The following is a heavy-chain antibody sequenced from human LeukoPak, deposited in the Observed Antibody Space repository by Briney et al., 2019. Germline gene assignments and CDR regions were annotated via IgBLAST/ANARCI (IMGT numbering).Heavy chain of an antibody. CDR3: GTQITMPHRRHFDY. Sequence: PSETLSLTCTLSGGSISSSYYYWGWIRQPPGKGLDWIGSISYSGTTYYSPSLKSRVTISVDTSKNQFSLKLSSVTAADTAVYYCGTQITMPHRRHFDYWGQGTLVTVSS. CDR2: ISYSGTT. J-gene: IGHJ4*02. V-gene: IGHV4-39*01. CDR1: GGSISSSYYY. D-gene: IGHD3-10*01.